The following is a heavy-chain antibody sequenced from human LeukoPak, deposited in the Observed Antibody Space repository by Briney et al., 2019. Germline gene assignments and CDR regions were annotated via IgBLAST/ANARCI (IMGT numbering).Heavy chain of an antibody. CDR3: TTDRGGDYGLPNYFQH. V-gene: IGHV3-15*01. Sequence: PGGSLRLSCAASGFTFSNAWMSWVRQAPGKGLEWVGRIKSKTDGGTTDYAAPVKGRFTISRDDSKNTLYLQMNSLKTEDTAVYYCTTDRGGDYGLPNYFQHWGQGTLVTVSS. J-gene: IGHJ1*01. CDR2: IKSKTDGGTT. D-gene: IGHD4-17*01. CDR1: GFTFSNAW.